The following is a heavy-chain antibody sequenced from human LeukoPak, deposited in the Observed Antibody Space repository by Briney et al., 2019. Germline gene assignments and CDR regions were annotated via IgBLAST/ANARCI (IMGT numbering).Heavy chain of an antibody. D-gene: IGHD2-2*02. J-gene: IGHJ6*03. CDR3: AKDRGSTYTGYYYYPYMDV. Sequence: SQTLSLTCTVSGGSISRGNYYWNWIRQPAGTGLEWIGHSHTSGSTNYNPSLKSRVTISVDTSKNQFSLKLSSVTAADTAVYYCAKDRGSTYTGYYYYPYMDVWGKGTTVTVSS. CDR1: GGSISRGNYY. CDR2: SHTSGST. V-gene: IGHV4-61*09.